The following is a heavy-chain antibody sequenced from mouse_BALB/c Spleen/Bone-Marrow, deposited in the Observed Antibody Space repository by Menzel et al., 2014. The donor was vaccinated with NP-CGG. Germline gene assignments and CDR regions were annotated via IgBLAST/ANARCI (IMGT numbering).Heavy chain of an antibody. V-gene: IGHV7-1*02. CDR3: ARDVGYGNYFVY. CDR2: SRNKAKYYTT. D-gene: IGHD2-10*02. J-gene: IGHJ3*01. CDR1: GFTFSDFY. Sequence: VQLQQSGGGLVQPGDSLILSCATSGFTFSDFYMEWVRQPPGKRLEWIAASRNKAKYYTTEYSASVKGRFIVSRDTSQSVLYLQMNALRAEDTAIYYCARDVGYGNYFVYWGQGTLVTVSA.